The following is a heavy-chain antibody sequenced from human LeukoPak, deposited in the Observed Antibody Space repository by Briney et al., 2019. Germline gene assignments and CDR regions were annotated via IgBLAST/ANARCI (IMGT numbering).Heavy chain of an antibody. Sequence: GGSLRLSCAASGFTFSNAWMSWVRQAPGKGLEWVGRIKSKTDGGTTDYAAPVKGRFTISRDDSKNTLYLQMNSLKTEDTAVYYCTTRPFEINWDLDYWGQGTLVTVSS. CDR1: GFTFSNAW. CDR3: TTRPFEINWDLDY. CDR2: IKSKTDGGTT. V-gene: IGHV3-15*01. D-gene: IGHD7-27*01. J-gene: IGHJ4*02.